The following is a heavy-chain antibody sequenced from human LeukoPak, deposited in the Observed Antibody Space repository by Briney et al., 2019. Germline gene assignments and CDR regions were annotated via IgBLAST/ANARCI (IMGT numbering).Heavy chain of an antibody. CDR1: GFTFTTYG. Sequence: GGSLRLSCEASGFTFTTYGMNWVRQAPGQGLEWISFISSSGNYIYYAASVKGRFTISKDNSKNSVYLQMNGLRVEDTAVYYCARDRSGSYFGYFDNWGQGTLVTVSS. D-gene: IGHD1-26*01. J-gene: IGHJ4*02. V-gene: IGHV3-21*01. CDR2: ISSSGNYI. CDR3: ARDRSGSYFGYFDN.